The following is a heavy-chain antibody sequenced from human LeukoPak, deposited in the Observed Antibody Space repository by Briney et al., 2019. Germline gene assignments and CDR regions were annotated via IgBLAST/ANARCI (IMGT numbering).Heavy chain of an antibody. CDR3: ARDPPGIAASVSGG. Sequence: GGSLRISCAASGFTFSNYWMNWVRQAPGKGLEWVALIYSGGSTQYADPVKGRFTISRDNSRNTLYLQMSSLRVQDTAVYYCARDPPGIAASVSGGWGQGILVTVSS. CDR1: GFTFSNYW. V-gene: IGHV3-53*01. J-gene: IGHJ4*02. CDR2: IYSGGST. D-gene: IGHD6-13*01.